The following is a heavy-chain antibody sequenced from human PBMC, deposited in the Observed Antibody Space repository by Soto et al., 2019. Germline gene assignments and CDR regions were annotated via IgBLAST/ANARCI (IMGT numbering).Heavy chain of an antibody. J-gene: IGHJ6*02. D-gene: IGHD5-18*01. V-gene: IGHV4-39*07. Sequence: SETLSLTCTVSGGSISSSSYYWGWIRQPPGKGLEWIGSIYYSGSTYYNPSLKSRVTISVDTSKNQFSLKLSSVTAADTAVYYCAREKVDTAMVNYYSYYGMDVWGQGTTVTVSS. CDR1: GGSISSSSYY. CDR2: IYYSGST. CDR3: AREKVDTAMVNYYSYYGMDV.